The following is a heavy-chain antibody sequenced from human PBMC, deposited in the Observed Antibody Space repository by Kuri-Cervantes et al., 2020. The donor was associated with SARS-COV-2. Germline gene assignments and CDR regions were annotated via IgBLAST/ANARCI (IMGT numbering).Heavy chain of an antibody. CDR3: ARVSTYCSGGSCNNWFDP. V-gene: IGHV3-30*07. D-gene: IGHD2-15*01. J-gene: IGHJ5*02. CDR1: GFTISSNA. CDR2: IWYDGSNK. Sequence: GESLKISCAASGFTISSNAIHWVRQAPGKGLQWAAVIWYDGSNKYYADSVKGRFTISRDNSKNTLYLQMNSLRAEDTAVYYCARVSTYCSGGSCNNWFDPWGQGTLVTVSS.